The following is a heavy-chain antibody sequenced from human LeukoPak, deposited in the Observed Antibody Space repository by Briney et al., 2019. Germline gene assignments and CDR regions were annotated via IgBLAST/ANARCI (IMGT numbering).Heavy chain of an antibody. J-gene: IGHJ4*02. CDR3: ARAGIGYSSSWYSA. D-gene: IGHD6-13*01. Sequence: GASVKFSCKASGYTFTSYAMHWVRQAPGQRLEWMGWINAGNGNTKYSQKFQGRVTITRDTSASTAYMELSSLRSEDTAVYYCARAGIGYSSSWYSAWGQGTLVTVSS. CDR1: GYTFTSYA. V-gene: IGHV1-3*01. CDR2: INAGNGNT.